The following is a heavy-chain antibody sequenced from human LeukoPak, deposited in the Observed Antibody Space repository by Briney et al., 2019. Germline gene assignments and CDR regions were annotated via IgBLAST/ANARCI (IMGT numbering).Heavy chain of an antibody. D-gene: IGHD5/OR15-5a*01. Sequence: PGGSLRLSCAAPGLSFSSYAMHWVRQAPGKGLEWVAVISYDGSNKYYADSVKGRFTISRDNSKNTLYLQMNSLGAEDTAVYYCARARSVYDYWGQGTLVTVSS. J-gene: IGHJ4*02. V-gene: IGHV3-30*04. CDR1: GLSFSSYA. CDR2: ISYDGSNK. CDR3: ARARSVYDY.